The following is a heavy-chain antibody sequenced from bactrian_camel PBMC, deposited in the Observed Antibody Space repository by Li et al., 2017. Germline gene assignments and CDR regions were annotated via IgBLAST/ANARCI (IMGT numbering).Heavy chain of an antibody. CDR3: ATDGPHICAGGNWIGDRGYGY. CDR1: GLTYGSYF. J-gene: IGHJ4*01. V-gene: IGHV3S55*01. D-gene: IGHD2*01. Sequence: QLVESGGGSVQAGGSLRLSCEASGLTYGSYFLGWFRQAAGEEREAVACVSTLGGATYYAHSVKRRFTISKDSVKKILYLQMNSLKDEDSGMYFCATDGPHICAGGNWIGDRGYGYWGRGTQVTVS. CDR2: VSTLGGAT.